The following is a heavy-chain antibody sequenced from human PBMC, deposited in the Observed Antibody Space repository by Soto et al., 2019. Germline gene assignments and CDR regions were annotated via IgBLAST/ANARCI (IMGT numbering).Heavy chain of an antibody. D-gene: IGHD1-1*01. CDR3: ASSPGTGYYYYGMDV. CDR2: IYYSGST. Sequence: NPSETLSLTCTVSGGSISSYYWSWIRQPPGKGLEWIGYIYYSGSTNYNPSLKSRVTISVDTSKNQFSLKLSSVTAADTAVYYCASSPGTGYYYYGMDVWGQGTTVTVSS. V-gene: IGHV4-59*01. CDR1: GGSISSYY. J-gene: IGHJ6*02.